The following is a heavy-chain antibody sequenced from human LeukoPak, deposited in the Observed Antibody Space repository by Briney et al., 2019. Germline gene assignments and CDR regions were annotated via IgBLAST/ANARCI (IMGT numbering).Heavy chain of an antibody. V-gene: IGHV3-23*01. D-gene: IGHD3-10*01. CDR3: AKDGGRIWFGESIDY. J-gene: IGHJ4*02. CDR2: ISGSGGST. CDR1: GFTFSSYA. Sequence: PGGSLRLSCAASGFTFSSYAMSWVRQAPGKGLEWVSAISGSGGSTYYADSVKGRFTISRDNSKNTLYLQMNSLRAEDTAVYYCAKDGGRIWFGESIDYWGQGTLVTVSS.